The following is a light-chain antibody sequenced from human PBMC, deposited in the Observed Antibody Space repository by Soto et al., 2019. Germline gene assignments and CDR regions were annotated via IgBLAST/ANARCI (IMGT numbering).Light chain of an antibody. J-gene: IGKJ5*01. CDR2: FGS. CDR1: RSLLYNNTYNY. CDR3: MQALQSLT. Sequence: IVMTQSPLTLPVTPGEPASISCRASRSLLYNNTYNYLDWYVQKPGQSPPLLIYFGSNRAPGVPDRFSGSGSGTDFTLKINRVEAEDVGTYYCMQALQSLTFGQGTRLEIK. V-gene: IGKV2-28*01.